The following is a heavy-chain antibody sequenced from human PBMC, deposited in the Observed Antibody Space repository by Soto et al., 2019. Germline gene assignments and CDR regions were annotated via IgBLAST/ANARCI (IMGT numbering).Heavy chain of an antibody. CDR3: TRLVVGGSFDY. Sequence: EVQLVESGGGLVQPGGSLKLSCAASGFTFSGSAMHWVRQASGKGLEWVGRIRSKANSYATAYAASVKGRFTISRDDSKNTAYLQMNSLKTEYTAVYYCTRLVVGGSFDYWGQGTLVTVSS. D-gene: IGHD1-26*01. CDR2: IRSKANSYAT. J-gene: IGHJ4*02. V-gene: IGHV3-73*02. CDR1: GFTFSGSA.